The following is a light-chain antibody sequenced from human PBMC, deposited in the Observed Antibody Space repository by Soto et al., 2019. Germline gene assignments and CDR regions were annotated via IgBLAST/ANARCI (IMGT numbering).Light chain of an antibody. CDR2: STN. CDR1: SGSVSTSYY. CDR3: VLYMGSGIWV. V-gene: IGLV8-61*01. Sequence: QTVVTQEPSFSVSPGGTVTLTCGLSSGSVSTSYYPSWYQQTPGQAPRTLIYSTNTRSSGVPDRFSGSILGNKAALTITGAQADDESDYYSVLYMGSGIWVFGGGTKLTVL. J-gene: IGLJ2*01.